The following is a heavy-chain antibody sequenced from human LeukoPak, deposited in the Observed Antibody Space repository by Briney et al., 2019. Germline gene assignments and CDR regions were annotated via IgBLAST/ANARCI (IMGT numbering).Heavy chain of an antibody. D-gene: IGHD3-3*01. V-gene: IGHV1-2*02. J-gene: IGHJ5*02. CDR1: GYTFTDYY. CDR3: AALKPSYYDFWSGAA. Sequence: ASVKVSCKASGYTFTDYYMHWVRQAPGQGLEWMGWINPNSDGTNYAEKFQGRVTMTRDTSISTAYMDLSSLISDDTAVYYCAALKPSYYDFWSGAAWGQGTLVTVSS. CDR2: INPNSDGT.